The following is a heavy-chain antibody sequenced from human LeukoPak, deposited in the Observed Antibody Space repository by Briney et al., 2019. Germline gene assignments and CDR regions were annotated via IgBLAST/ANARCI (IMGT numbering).Heavy chain of an antibody. CDR3: ARHETGGTYPLKY. CDR1: GGSISNYY. V-gene: IGHV4-59*08. D-gene: IGHD1-26*01. Sequence: SETLSLTCIVSGGSISNYYWSWFRQPPGKRLESIGHIYSSGTTNYNPSLQSRVTMLVDTSRNQFSLRLSSVTAADTAVYYCARHETGGTYPLKYWGQGTLVTVSS. J-gene: IGHJ4*02. CDR2: IYSSGTT.